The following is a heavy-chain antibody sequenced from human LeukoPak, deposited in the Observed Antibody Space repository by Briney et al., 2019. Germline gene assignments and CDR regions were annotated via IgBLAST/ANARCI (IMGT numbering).Heavy chain of an antibody. CDR3: ARAYYDILTATTHGMDV. Sequence: GSLRLSCAASGFTFSSYSMNWVRQAPGKGLEWVSSISSSSSYIYYADSVKGRFTISRDNAKNSLYLQMNSLRAEDTAVYYCARAYYDILTATTHGMDVWGQGTTVTVSS. J-gene: IGHJ6*02. CDR2: ISSSSSYI. V-gene: IGHV3-21*01. CDR1: GFTFSSYS. D-gene: IGHD3-9*01.